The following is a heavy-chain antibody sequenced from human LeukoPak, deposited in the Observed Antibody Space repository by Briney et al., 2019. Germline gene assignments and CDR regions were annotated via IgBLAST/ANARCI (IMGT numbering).Heavy chain of an antibody. CDR3: ARAAHYDILTGNTRWFDP. J-gene: IGHJ5*02. V-gene: IGHV1-69*13. Sequence: SVKVSCKASGGTFSSYAISWVRQAPGQGLEWVGGIIPIFGTANYAQKFQGRVTITADESTSTAYMELSSLRSEDTAVYYCARAAHYDILTGNTRWFDPWGQGTLVTVSS. CDR2: IIPIFGTA. D-gene: IGHD3-9*01. CDR1: GGTFSSYA.